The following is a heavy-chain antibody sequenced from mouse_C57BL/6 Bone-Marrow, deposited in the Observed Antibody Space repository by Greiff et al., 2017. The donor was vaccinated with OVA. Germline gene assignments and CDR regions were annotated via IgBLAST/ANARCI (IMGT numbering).Heavy chain of an antibody. J-gene: IGHJ3*01. CDR3: AKVPTTENAWFAY. CDR1: GFSLTSYG. D-gene: IGHD1-1*01. CDR2: IWSGGST. Sequence: VKLQQSGPGLVQPSQSLSITCTVSGFSLTSYGVHWVRQSPGKGLEWLGVIWSGGSTDYNAAFMSRLSITKDNSKSQVFFKMNSLQADDTAIYYCAKVPTTENAWFAYWGQGTLVTVSA. V-gene: IGHV2-5*01.